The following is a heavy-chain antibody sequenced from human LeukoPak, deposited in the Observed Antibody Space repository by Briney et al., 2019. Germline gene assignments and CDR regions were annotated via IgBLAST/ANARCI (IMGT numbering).Heavy chain of an antibody. CDR2: IYSGGNT. D-gene: IGHD3-22*01. CDR1: GFTVSSNY. Sequence: GGSLRLSCAASGFTVSSNYMNWVRQAPGKGLEWVSVIYSGGNTYYADSVKGRFTISRDNSKNTLYLQMNSLRAEDTAVYYCASPFSYYNDGSGYHPYGMDVWGQGTTVTVSS. J-gene: IGHJ6*02. CDR3: ASPFSYYNDGSGYHPYGMDV. V-gene: IGHV3-53*01.